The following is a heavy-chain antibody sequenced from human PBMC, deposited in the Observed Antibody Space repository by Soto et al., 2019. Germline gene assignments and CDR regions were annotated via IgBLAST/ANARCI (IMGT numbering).Heavy chain of an antibody. D-gene: IGHD3-3*01. CDR2: INPSGGST. Sequence: ASVKVSCKASGYTFTSYYMHWVRQAPGQGLEWMGIINPSGGSTSYAQKFQGRVTMTRDTSTSTVYMELSSLRSEDTAVYYCAVFWSGYYKGSSYYYAMDVWGQGTTVTVSS. J-gene: IGHJ6*02. V-gene: IGHV1-46*01. CDR1: GYTFTSYY. CDR3: AVFWSGYYKGSSYYYAMDV.